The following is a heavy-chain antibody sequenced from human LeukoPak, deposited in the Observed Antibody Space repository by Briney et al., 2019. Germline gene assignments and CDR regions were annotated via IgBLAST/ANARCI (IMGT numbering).Heavy chain of an antibody. V-gene: IGHV4-59*01. CDR3: ARDYAFDV. Sequence: SETLSLTCTVSGGSISSYYWSWIRQPPGKGLEWIGYIYYSGSTNYNPSLKSRVTISVDTSKNQFSLQLSSVTAADTAIYYCARDYAFDVWGPGTMVTVSS. J-gene: IGHJ3*01. CDR2: IYYSGST. CDR1: GGSISSYY.